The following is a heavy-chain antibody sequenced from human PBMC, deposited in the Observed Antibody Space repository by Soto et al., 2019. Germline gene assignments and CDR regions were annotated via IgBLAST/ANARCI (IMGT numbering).Heavy chain of an antibody. CDR3: ARFCSSTSCSTYNWFDP. Sequence: ASVKVSCKASGGTFSSYAISWVRQAPGQGLDWMGGIIPVFGTANYAQKFQGRVTITADESTSTAYMELSSLRSAETAVYCCARFCSSTSCSTYNWFDPWGQGTLVTVSS. V-gene: IGHV1-69*13. D-gene: IGHD2-2*02. CDR1: GGTFSSYA. CDR2: IIPVFGTA. J-gene: IGHJ5*02.